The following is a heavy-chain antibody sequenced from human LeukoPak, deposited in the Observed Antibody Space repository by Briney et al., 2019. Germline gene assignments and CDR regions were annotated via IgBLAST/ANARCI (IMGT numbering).Heavy chain of an antibody. J-gene: IGHJ6*02. CDR3: ARDTALVGNGMDV. V-gene: IGHV3-11*04. CDR2: ISSSGSTI. Sequence: KSGGSLRLSCAASGFTFSDYYMSWIRQAPGKGLEWVSYISSSGSTIYYADSVKGRFTISRDTSKRTLYLQMNSLRAEDTAVYYCARDTALVGNGMDVWGQGTTVTVS. D-gene: IGHD5-18*01. CDR1: GFTFSDYY.